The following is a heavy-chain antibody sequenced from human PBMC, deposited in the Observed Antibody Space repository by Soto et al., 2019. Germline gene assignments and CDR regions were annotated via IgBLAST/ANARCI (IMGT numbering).Heavy chain of an antibody. J-gene: IGHJ4*02. CDR3: ARDSQRDGYNL. CDR1: GGSISSYY. CDR2: IYYSGST. V-gene: IGHV4-59*01. D-gene: IGHD5-12*01. Sequence: PSETLSLTCTVSGGSISSYYWSWIRQPPGKGLEWIGYIYYSGSTNYNPSLKSRVTISVDTSKNQFSLELSSVTAADTAVYYCARDSQRDGYNLWGQGTLVTVSS.